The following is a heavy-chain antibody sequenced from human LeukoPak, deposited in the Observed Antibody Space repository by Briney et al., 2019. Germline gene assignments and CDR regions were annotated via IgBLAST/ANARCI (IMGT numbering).Heavy chain of an antibody. CDR3: ARDLSLYDSSGYYSYYFDY. CDR1: GYTFSSYA. Sequence: SVKVSCKASGYTFSSYAISWVRQAPGQGLEWMGRIIPIFGTANYAQKFQGRVTITADKSTSTAYMELSSLRSEDTAVYYCARDLSLYDSSGYYSYYFDYWGQGTLVTVSS. J-gene: IGHJ4*02. V-gene: IGHV1-69*06. CDR2: IIPIFGTA. D-gene: IGHD3-22*01.